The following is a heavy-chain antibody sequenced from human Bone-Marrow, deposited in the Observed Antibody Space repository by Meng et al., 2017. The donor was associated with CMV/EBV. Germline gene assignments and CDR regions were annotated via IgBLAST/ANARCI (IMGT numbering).Heavy chain of an antibody. CDR3: AREYRITIFGVVPYYYGMDV. D-gene: IGHD3-3*01. V-gene: IGHV3-7*01. Sequence: GESLKISCAAFGFTFRDFWMSWVRQAPGKGLEWVANIKQDGSEKYYVDSVKGRFTISRDNAKNSLYLQMNSLRAEDTAVYYCAREYRITIFGVVPYYYGMDVWGQGTTVTVSS. J-gene: IGHJ6*02. CDR1: GFTFRDFW. CDR2: IKQDGSEK.